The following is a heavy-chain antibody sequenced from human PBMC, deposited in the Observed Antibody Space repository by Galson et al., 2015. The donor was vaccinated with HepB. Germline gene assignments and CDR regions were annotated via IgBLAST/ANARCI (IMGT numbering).Heavy chain of an antibody. Sequence: SVKVSCKASGGTFSSYAISWVRQAPGQGLEWMGGIIPIFGTANYAQKLQGRVTITADESTSTAYMELSSLRSEDTAVYYCARDLGWRTKLYYWYFDLWGRGTLVTVSS. CDR2: IIPIFGTA. CDR1: GGTFSSYA. V-gene: IGHV1-69*13. J-gene: IGHJ2*01. CDR3: ARDLGWRTKLYYWYFDL. D-gene: IGHD5-24*01.